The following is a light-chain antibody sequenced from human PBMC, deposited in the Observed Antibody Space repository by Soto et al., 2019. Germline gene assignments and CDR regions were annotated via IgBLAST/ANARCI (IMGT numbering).Light chain of an antibody. CDR1: QGSSSY. Sequence: DIQLTQSPSFLSASVGDRVTITCRASQGSSSYLAWYQQRPGKAPKLLIYAASSLQTGVPSRFSGSGSGTEFTLTISSLQPEDFATYYCQHLNTFGPGTKVETK. CDR3: QHLNT. V-gene: IGKV1-9*01. J-gene: IGKJ3*01. CDR2: AAS.